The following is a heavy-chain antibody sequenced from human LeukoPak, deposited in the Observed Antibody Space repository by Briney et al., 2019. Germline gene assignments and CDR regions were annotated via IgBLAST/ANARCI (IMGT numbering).Heavy chain of an antibody. CDR1: GFTFSNYW. D-gene: IGHD5-12*01. CDR3: ARDPKWLDY. J-gene: IGHJ4*02. CDR2: TNQEGSEK. V-gene: IGHV3-7*01. Sequence: GGSLRLSCAASGFTFSNYWMSWVRQASGKGLEWVANTNQEGSEKYYVDSVKGRFTISKDNAKNSLYLQMNSLRAEDTAVYYCARDPKWLDYWGQGTLVTVSS.